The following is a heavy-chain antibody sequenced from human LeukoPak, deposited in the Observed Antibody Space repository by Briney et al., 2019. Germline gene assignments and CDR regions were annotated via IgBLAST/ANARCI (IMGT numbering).Heavy chain of an antibody. Sequence: SETLSLTCTVSGGSISSSSYYWGWIRQPPGKGLEWIGSIYYSGSTYYNPSLKSRVTISVDTSKNQFSLKLSSVTAADTAVYYCASTATYYYGSGSYQSFDYWGQGTLVTVSS. CDR1: GGSISSSSYY. CDR3: ASTATYYYGSGSYQSFDY. CDR2: IYYSGST. J-gene: IGHJ4*02. V-gene: IGHV4-39*01. D-gene: IGHD3-10*01.